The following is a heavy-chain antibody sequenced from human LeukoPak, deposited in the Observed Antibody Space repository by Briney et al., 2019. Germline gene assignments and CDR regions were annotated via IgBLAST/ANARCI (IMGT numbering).Heavy chain of an antibody. V-gene: IGHV4-59*01. D-gene: IGHD3-22*01. CDR3: AGASYYYNASGYGSLNALDI. CDR1: GGSISSYY. J-gene: IGHJ3*02. CDR2: IYDNGST. Sequence: SETLSLTCTVSGGSISSYYWSWIRQPPGKRLGWIGYIYDNGSTNYKPSLKSRVTMSVDTSKKQVSLKLASVTAADTAVYYCAGASYYYNASGYGSLNALDIWGQGTVVTVSS.